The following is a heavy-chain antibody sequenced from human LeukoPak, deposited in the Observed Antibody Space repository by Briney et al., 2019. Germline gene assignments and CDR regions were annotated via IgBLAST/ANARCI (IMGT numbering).Heavy chain of an antibody. Sequence: GGSLRLSCAASGLTFSSAWMSWVRQAPGKGLEWVGHIKTNTDGGTTDYAEPVKGRFTISRDDSKKMLFLQMNSLKIEDTAVYYCTTDEWNWGQGTLVTVSS. D-gene: IGHD2-8*01. CDR1: GLTFSSAW. J-gene: IGHJ4*02. V-gene: IGHV3-15*01. CDR2: IKTNTDGGTT. CDR3: TTDEWN.